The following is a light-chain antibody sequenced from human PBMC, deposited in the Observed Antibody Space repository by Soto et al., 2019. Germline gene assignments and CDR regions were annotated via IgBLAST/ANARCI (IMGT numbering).Light chain of an antibody. CDR2: DAS. V-gene: IGKV1-39*01. CDR1: QYISSY. J-gene: IGKJ4*01. Sequence: DIQMTQSPSSLSASVGDRVTITCRASQYISSYLNWYQQRPGKAPKVLISDASSLQSGVTSRFSGSVSGTDFTLTISSLQPEDFATYYCQQTYNAPLTFGGGTKVEIE. CDR3: QQTYNAPLT.